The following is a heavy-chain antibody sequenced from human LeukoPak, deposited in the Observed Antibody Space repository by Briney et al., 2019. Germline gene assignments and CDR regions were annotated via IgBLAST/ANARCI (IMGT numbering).Heavy chain of an antibody. Sequence: PGRSLRLSCAASGFTFSSCGMHWVRQAPGKELEWVAVISYDGSNKYYADSVKGRFTISRDNSKNTLFLEVNSLRAEDTAVYYCAKALTSGWYLDAFNIWGQGTMVTVSS. D-gene: IGHD6-19*01. J-gene: IGHJ3*02. V-gene: IGHV3-30*18. CDR1: GFTFSSCG. CDR3: AKALTSGWYLDAFNI. CDR2: ISYDGSNK.